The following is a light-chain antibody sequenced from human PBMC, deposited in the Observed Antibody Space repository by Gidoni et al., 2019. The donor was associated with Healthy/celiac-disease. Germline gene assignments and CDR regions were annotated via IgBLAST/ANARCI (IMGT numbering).Light chain of an antibody. CDR3: QQYGSSPRYT. CDR2: GAS. J-gene: IGKJ2*01. CDR1: QSVSSSY. V-gene: IGKV3-20*01. Sequence: EIVLTQSPGTLSLSPGERATLSCRASQSVSSSYLAWYQQKPGQAPRLLIYGASSRATGSPDRCSGSGSGTDFTLTISRLEPEDFAVYYCQQYGSSPRYTFGQGTKLEIK.